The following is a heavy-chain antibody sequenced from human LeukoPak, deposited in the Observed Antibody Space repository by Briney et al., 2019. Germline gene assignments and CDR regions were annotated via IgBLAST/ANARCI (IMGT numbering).Heavy chain of an antibody. CDR1: GGSISSYY. V-gene: IGHV4-4*07. J-gene: IGHJ6*03. CDR2: IYTSGST. D-gene: IGHD3-3*01. Sequence: SETLSLTCTVSGGSISSYYWSWIRQPAGKGLEWIGRIYTSGSTSYNPSLKSRVAMSVDTSKNQFSLKLSSVTAVDTAVYYCARGGFFWRGYRAPNYYYMDFGGQGTTVTVSS. CDR3: ARGGFFWRGYRAPNYYYMDF.